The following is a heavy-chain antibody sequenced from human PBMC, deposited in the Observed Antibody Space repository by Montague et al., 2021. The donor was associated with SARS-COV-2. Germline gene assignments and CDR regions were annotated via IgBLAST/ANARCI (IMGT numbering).Heavy chain of an antibody. CDR3: ASHWITMIVVVIKGGWFDP. V-gene: IGHV4-39*01. CDR1: GGSISSRCYY. D-gene: IGHD3-22*01. CDR2: IYYSGST. Sequence: SETLSLTCTVSGGSISSRCYYWGWIRQPPGKGLEWIGSIYYSGSTYYNPSLKSRVTISVDTSKNQFSLKLSSATAADTAVYYCASHWITMIVVVIKGGWFDPWGQGTLVTVSS. J-gene: IGHJ5*02.